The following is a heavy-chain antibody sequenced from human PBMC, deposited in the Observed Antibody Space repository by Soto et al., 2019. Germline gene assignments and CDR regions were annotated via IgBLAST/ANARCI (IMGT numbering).Heavy chain of an antibody. CDR1: GYAFTTYG. J-gene: IGHJ4*02. CDR3: ARGTAAIYTY. V-gene: IGHV1-18*01. D-gene: IGHD2-2*01. CDR2: ITGHKSDT. Sequence: QLVQSAAEMKQPGAAVRVSCKASGYAFTTYGFSWVRQAPGQGLEWMGWITGHKSDTKYTEKFQDRLTLTRDTSTATTYMELSNLRLDDTAIYYCARGTAAIYTYWGQGTLVTVSS.